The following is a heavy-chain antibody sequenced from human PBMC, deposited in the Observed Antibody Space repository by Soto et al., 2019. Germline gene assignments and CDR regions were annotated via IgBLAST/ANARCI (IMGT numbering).Heavy chain of an antibody. CDR3: ARDTKRENSFDI. J-gene: IGHJ3*02. CDR2: IYYSGST. Sequence: SETLSLTCTVSGGSISSGGYYWSWIRQHPGKGLEWIGYIYYSGSTYYNPSLKSRVTISVDTSKNQFSLKLSSVTAADTAVYYCARDTKRENSFDIWGQGTMVT. D-gene: IGHD1-26*01. V-gene: IGHV4-31*03. CDR1: GGSISSGGYY.